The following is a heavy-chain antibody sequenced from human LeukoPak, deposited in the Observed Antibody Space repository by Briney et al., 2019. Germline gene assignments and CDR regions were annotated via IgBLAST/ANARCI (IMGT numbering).Heavy chain of an antibody. CDR2: ISGSGGST. J-gene: IGHJ4*02. Sequence: GGSLRLSCAASGFTFSSYAVSWVRQAPGKGLEWVSAISGSGGSTYYADSVKGRFTISRDNSKNTLYLQMNSLRAEDTAVYYCAKGRRVGGAQYFDYWGQGTLVTVSS. CDR3: AKGRRVGGAQYFDY. V-gene: IGHV3-23*01. D-gene: IGHD4-17*01. CDR1: GFTFSSYA.